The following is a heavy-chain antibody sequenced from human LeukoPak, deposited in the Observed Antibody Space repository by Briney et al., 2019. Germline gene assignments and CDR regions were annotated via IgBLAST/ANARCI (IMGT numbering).Heavy chain of an antibody. Sequence: PSETLSLTCTVSGGSISSYYWSWIRQPPGKGLEWIGYIYYSGSTYYNPSLKSRVSISLDTSQNHFSLRLSSVTAADTAVYCCARDEAIFGAGYYYGMDVWGQGTTVTVSS. CDR3: ARDEAIFGAGYYYGMDV. J-gene: IGHJ6*02. CDR1: GGSISSYY. D-gene: IGHD3-3*01. V-gene: IGHV4-59*12. CDR2: IYYSGST.